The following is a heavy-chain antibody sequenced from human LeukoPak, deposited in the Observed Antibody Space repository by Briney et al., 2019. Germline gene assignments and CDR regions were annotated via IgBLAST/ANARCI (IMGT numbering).Heavy chain of an antibody. Sequence: PSETLSLTCTVSGCSISSGDYCWSWIRQPPGKGLEWIGYIYYSGSTYYNPSLKSRVTISLDTSKNQFSLKLSSVPAADTAVYYCARDFQYSGSYRHAFDIWGQGTMVTVSS. D-gene: IGHD1-26*01. J-gene: IGHJ3*02. CDR3: ARDFQYSGSYRHAFDI. V-gene: IGHV4-30-4*08. CDR1: GCSISSGDYC. CDR2: IYYSGST.